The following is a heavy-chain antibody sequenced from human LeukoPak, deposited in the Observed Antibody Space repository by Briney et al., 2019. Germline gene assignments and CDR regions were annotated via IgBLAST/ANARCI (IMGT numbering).Heavy chain of an antibody. CDR3: ARGHRYGDYYYYGMDV. D-gene: IGHD4-17*01. J-gene: IGHJ6*02. CDR1: VYTLTGYY. CDR2: INPNSGGT. V-gene: IGHV1-2*02. Sequence: ASVKVSCKASVYTLTGYYMHWVRQAPAQGLKGMGWINPNSGGTNYAHKFQGRVRMTRDTYISTAYMDLSRLRSDDTAVYYCARGHRYGDYYYYGMDVWGQGTTVTVSS.